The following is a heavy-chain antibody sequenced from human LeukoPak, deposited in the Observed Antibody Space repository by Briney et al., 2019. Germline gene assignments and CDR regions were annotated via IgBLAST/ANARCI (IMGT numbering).Heavy chain of an antibody. V-gene: IGHV1-69*13. CDR2: IIPIFGTA. J-gene: IGHJ3*02. Sequence: SVTVSCTASGGTFSSYAISWVRQAPGQGLEWMGGIIPIFGTANYAQKFQGRLTITADESTSTAYMQLSSLRSEDTAVYYCAGPNLYYYDSSGYSLGAFDIWGQGTMVTVSS. CDR1: GGTFSSYA. D-gene: IGHD3-22*01. CDR3: AGPNLYYYDSSGYSLGAFDI.